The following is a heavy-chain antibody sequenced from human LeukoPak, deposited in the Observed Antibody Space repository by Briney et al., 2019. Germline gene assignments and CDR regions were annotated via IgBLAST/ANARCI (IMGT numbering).Heavy chain of an antibody. CDR2: IIPIFGTA. V-gene: IGHV1-69*05. J-gene: IGHJ6*03. Sequence: SVKVSCKASGGTFSSYAISWVRQAPGQGLEWMGRIIPIFGTANYAQKFQGRVTITTDESTSTAYIELSSLRSEDTAVYYCARVPASLRYFEDYYYMDVWGKGTTVTVSS. CDR3: ARVPASLRYFEDYYYMDV. CDR1: GGTFSSYA. D-gene: IGHD3-9*01.